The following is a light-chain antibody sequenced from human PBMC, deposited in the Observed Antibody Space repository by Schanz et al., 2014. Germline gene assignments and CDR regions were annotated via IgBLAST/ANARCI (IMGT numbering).Light chain of an antibody. CDR1: SSNIGSNI. CDR2: STN. V-gene: IGLV1-44*01. CDR3: ATWDDSLYGHVV. J-gene: IGLJ2*01. Sequence: QSVLTQPPSASGTPGQRVTISCSGSSSNIGSNIVNWYQQFPGTAPKLLIHSTNQRPSGVPDRFSGSKSGTSASLAISGLHSEDAADYYCATWDDSLYGHVVFGGGTKLTVL.